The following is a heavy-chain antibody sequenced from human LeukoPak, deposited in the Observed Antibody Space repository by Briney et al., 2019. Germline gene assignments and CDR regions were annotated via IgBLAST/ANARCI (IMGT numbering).Heavy chain of an antibody. V-gene: IGHV3-7*01. Sequence: GGSLSLSCAVSVFTFSDYWMNWVRQAPGKGLEWVASIRQDGGEKSYVDSVKGRFTISRDNTKNSLYLQMSSLRAEDTAVYYCARDGTAPGLYFDLWGQGTLVTVSS. CDR3: ARDGTAPGLYFDL. CDR2: IRQDGGEK. CDR1: VFTFSDYW. J-gene: IGHJ4*01. D-gene: IGHD6-13*01.